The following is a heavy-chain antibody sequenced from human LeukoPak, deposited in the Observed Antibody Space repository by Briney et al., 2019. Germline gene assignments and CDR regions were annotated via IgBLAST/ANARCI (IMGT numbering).Heavy chain of an antibody. D-gene: IGHD6-13*01. J-gene: IGHJ4*02. CDR2: ISTYNGNT. Sequence: ASVKVSCKASGYTFTSYGISWVRQAPGQGLEWMGWISTYNGNTDYAQKFQGRVTMTTGTSTSTVYMELRSLRSDDSAVYYCARAGVAAAGFDYWGQGTLVTVSS. V-gene: IGHV1-18*01. CDR3: ARAGVAAAGFDY. CDR1: GYTFTSYG.